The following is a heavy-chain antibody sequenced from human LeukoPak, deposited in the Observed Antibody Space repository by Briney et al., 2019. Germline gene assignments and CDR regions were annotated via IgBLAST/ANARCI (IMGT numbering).Heavy chain of an antibody. Sequence: GGSLRLSCAAFGFTFSDYDMHWVRQATGKGLEWVSAIGTAGDTYYTGSVKGRFTISRENAKNSLYLQMNSLRAGDTAVYYCARVAKERVGGVYYFDYWGQGTLVTVSS. J-gene: IGHJ4*02. D-gene: IGHD1-1*01. CDR3: ARVAKERVGGVYYFDY. CDR1: GFTFSDYD. CDR2: IGTAGDT. V-gene: IGHV3-13*01.